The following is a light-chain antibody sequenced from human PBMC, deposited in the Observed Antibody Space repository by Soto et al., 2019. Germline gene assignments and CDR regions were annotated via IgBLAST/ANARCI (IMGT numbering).Light chain of an antibody. CDR3: QQAYSFPLT. CDR2: GTS. CDR1: QAIAGW. J-gene: IGKJ4*01. V-gene: IGKV1D-12*01. Sequence: DIQMIQSPSSVYAPVGDRVTVACRSSQAIAGWLAWYQQKPGKAPRLLIYGTSTLQSGVPSRFSGSGSGTDFTLTINSLQPEDFATYYCQQAYSFPLTFGGGTKVDIK.